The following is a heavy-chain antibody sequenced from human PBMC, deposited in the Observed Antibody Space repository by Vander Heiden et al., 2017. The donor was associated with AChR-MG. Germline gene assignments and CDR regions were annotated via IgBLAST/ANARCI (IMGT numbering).Heavy chain of an antibody. CDR3: ARQRGGKTEPFDH. CDR1: GYTFRNYC. CDR2: IYPGDSDT. Sequence: EVQLVQSGPEVKKPGESLSISCTASGYTFRNYCIGWVRQMPGKGLEWMGIIYPGDSDTFYSPSFQGQVTISVDKSISTAYLQWNSLKASDSAMYYCARQRGGKTEPFDHWGQATLVTVSS. J-gene: IGHJ4*02. V-gene: IGHV5-51*01. D-gene: IGHD3-16*01.